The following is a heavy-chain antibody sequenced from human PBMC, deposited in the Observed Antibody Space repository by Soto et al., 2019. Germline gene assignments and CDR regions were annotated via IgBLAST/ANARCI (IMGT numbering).Heavy chain of an antibody. V-gene: IGHV4-30-4*01. D-gene: IGHD3-16*01. Sequence: SETLSLTCTVSGGSISSGDYYWSWIRQAPGKGLEWIGYIYYSGSTYYNPSLKSRVTISVDTSKNQFSLKLSSVTAADTAVYYCARDPERLGAPGYFDYWGQGTLVTVSS. CDR3: ARDPERLGAPGYFDY. CDR1: GGSISSGDYY. J-gene: IGHJ4*02. CDR2: IYYSGST.